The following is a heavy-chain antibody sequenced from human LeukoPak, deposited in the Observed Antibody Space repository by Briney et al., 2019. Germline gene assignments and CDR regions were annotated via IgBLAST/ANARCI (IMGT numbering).Heavy chain of an antibody. D-gene: IGHD6-6*01. V-gene: IGHV4-34*01. CDR3: ARKTHARYSSSQFRSDFDY. Sequence: SETLSLTCAVYGGSFSGYHWSWIRQNTGKGLKWIGEIDPYGGSNYNPSLKSRVTISVDTSKNQFSLKLSSVTAADTAVYYCARKTHARYSSSQFRSDFDYWGQGTLVTVSS. CDR1: GGSFSGYH. CDR2: IDPYGGS. J-gene: IGHJ4*02.